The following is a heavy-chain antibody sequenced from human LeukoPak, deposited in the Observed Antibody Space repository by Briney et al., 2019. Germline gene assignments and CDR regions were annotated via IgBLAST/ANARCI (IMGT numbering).Heavy chain of an antibody. Sequence: GGSLRLSCAASGFTFSSYAMNWVRQAPGKGLEWISGIYSAGNSYYANSVKGRFTISRDNSKNTLYLQMSSLRAEDTAVYYCAKDLYASGLFYFDYWGQGTLVTVSS. V-gene: IGHV3-23*01. D-gene: IGHD3-10*01. CDR3: AKDLYASGLFYFDY. J-gene: IGHJ4*02. CDR1: GFTFSSYA. CDR2: IYSAGNS.